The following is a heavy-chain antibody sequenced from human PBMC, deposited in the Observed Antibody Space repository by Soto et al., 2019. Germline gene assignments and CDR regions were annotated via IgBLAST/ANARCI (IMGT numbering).Heavy chain of an antibody. D-gene: IGHD6-19*01. V-gene: IGHV1-69*01. CDR2: IIPIFGTA. CDR1: GGTFSSYA. Sequence: SVKVSCKASGGTFSSYAISWVRQAPGQGLEWMGGIIPIFGTANYAQQFQGRVTITADESTSTAYMELSSLRSEDTAVYYCARDERYSSGFYWFDPWGQETLVTVSS. J-gene: IGHJ5*02. CDR3: ARDERYSSGFYWFDP.